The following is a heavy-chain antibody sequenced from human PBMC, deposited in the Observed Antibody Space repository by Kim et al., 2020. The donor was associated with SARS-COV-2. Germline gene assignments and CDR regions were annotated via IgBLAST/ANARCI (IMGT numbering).Heavy chain of an antibody. CDR1: GYTFTSYG. CDR3: ARGISYYGSGSPDAFDI. Sequence: ASVKVSCKASGYTFTSYGISWVRQAPGQGLEWMGWISAYNGNTNYAQKLQGRVTMTTDTSTSTAYMELRSLRSDDTAVYYCARGISYYGSGSPDAFDIWGQGTMVTVSS. J-gene: IGHJ3*02. CDR2: ISAYNGNT. V-gene: IGHV1-18*04. D-gene: IGHD3-10*01.